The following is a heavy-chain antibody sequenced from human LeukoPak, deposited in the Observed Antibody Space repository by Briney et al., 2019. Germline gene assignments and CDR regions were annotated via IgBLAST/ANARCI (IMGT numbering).Heavy chain of an antibody. D-gene: IGHD5-12*01. CDR1: GFTFSSYA. Sequence: GGSLRLSCAASGFTFSSYAMSWVRQAPGKGLEWVSAISGSGGSTYYADSVKGRFTISRDNSKNTLYLQMNSLRSEDTAVYYCARMNGYSGYDYYYYYYMDVWGKGTTVTISS. J-gene: IGHJ6*03. V-gene: IGHV3-23*01. CDR2: ISGSGGST. CDR3: ARMNGYSGYDYYYYYYMDV.